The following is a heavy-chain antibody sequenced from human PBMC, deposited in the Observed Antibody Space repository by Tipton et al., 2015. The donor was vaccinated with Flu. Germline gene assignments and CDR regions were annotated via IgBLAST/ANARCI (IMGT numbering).Heavy chain of an antibody. Sequence: TLSLTCTVSGGSISGYYWSWIRQPPGKGLEWIGYIYYSGSTNYNPSLKSRVTISVDTSKNQFSLKLNSVTAADTAVYYCARVFISSGYTNTFDIWGQGTMVTVSS. V-gene: IGHV4-59*01. CDR1: GGSISGYY. J-gene: IGHJ3*02. CDR3: ARVFISSGYTNTFDI. CDR2: IYYSGST. D-gene: IGHD6-19*01.